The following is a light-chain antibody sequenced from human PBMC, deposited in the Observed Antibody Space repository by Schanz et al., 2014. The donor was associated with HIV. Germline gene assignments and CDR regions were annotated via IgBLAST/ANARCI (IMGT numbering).Light chain of an antibody. V-gene: IGLV2-14*03. CDR3: SSYTSTNTVV. Sequence: QSVLTQPASVSGSPGQSIIISCTGTSSDVGGYNYVSWYQHHPGKAPKLLIYDVSDRPSGVSDRFSGSKSGNAASLTISGLQPEDEAHYYCSSYTSTNTVVFGGGTKLTVL. J-gene: IGLJ3*02. CDR1: SSDVGGYNY. CDR2: DVS.